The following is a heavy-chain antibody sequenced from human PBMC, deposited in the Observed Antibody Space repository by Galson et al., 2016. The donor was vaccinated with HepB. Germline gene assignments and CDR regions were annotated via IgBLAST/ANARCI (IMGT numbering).Heavy chain of an antibody. CDR3: ARRKYYYYAMDV. CDR1: EYIFTNYD. CDR2: LNTHTGRT. V-gene: IGHV1-8*01. J-gene: IGHJ6*02. Sequence: SVKVSCKGSEYIFTNYDINWVRQAPGQGLEWMGWLNTHTGRTVYAQKFKGRVTLARNTSISTAYMELSSLRSEDTAVYYCARRKYYYYAMDVWSQGAPVTVSS.